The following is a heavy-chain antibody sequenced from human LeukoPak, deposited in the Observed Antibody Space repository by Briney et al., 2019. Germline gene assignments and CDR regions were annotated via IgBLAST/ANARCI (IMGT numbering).Heavy chain of an antibody. CDR1: GGSISSCY. V-gene: IGHV4-4*07. Sequence: SETLSLTCTVSGGSISSCYWSWIRQPAGKGLEWIGRIYTSGSTNYNPSLKSRVTMSVDTSKNQFSLKLSSVTAADTAVYYCARERVAPDADYYYYMDVWGKGTTVTVSS. CDR3: ARERVAPDADYYYYMDV. CDR2: IYTSGST. J-gene: IGHJ6*03. D-gene: IGHD2-15*01.